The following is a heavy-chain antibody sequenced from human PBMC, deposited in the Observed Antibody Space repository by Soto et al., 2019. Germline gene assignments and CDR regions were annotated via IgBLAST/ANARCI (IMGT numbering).Heavy chain of an antibody. D-gene: IGHD4-17*01. V-gene: IGHV4-31*03. CDR1: GGSISSGGYY. CDR2: IYYSGSI. CDR3: ARDHGDNWFDP. Sequence: QVQLQESGPGLVKPSQTLSLTCTVSGGSISSGGYYWSWLRQHPGKGLEWIGYIYYSGSIQYNPSLKSRVTISVDTSKNQFSLKLSSVTAADTAVYYCARDHGDNWFDPWGQGTLITVSS. J-gene: IGHJ5*02.